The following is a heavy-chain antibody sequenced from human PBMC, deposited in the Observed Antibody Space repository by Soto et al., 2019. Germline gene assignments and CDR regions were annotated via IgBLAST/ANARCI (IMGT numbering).Heavy chain of an antibody. CDR3: ARDPHEFWTSYWFDP. CDR1: GYTFNTYG. CDR2: ISAYDGKT. V-gene: IGHV1-18*01. Sequence: QVHLLQSGAEVKEPGASVKVSCKTSGYTFNTYGINWVRQAPGQGLELMGWISAYDGKTTYAEKFQGRVTLTTDTSTSTAYMELRSLRSDDTAIYYCARDPHEFWTSYWFDPWGQGTPVTVSS. D-gene: IGHD3-3*01. J-gene: IGHJ5*02.